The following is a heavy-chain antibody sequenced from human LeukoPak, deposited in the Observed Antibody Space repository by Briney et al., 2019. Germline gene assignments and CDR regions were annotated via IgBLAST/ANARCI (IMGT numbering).Heavy chain of an antibody. V-gene: IGHV4-34*01. CDR2: INHSGST. D-gene: IGHD2-2*01. J-gene: IGHJ5*02. Sequence: PSETLSLTCAVYGGSFSGYYWSWIRQPPEKGLEWIGEINHSGSTNYNPSLKSRVTISVDTSKNQFSLKLSSVTAADTAVYYCARGVRIVVVPAAPLWFDPWGQGTLVTVSS. CDR3: ARGVRIVVVPAAPLWFDP. CDR1: GGSFSGYY.